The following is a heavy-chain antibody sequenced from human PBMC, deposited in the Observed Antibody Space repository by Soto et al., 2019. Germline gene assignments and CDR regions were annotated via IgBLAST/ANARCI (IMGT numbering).Heavy chain of an antibody. CDR2: IYPGDSDT. CDR3: AIHQGGYSYGSDAFDI. Sequence: LGESLKISCKGSGYSFTSYWIDWVRQMPGKGLEWMGIIYPGDSDTRYSPSFQGQVTISADKSISTAYLQWSSLKASDTAMYYCAIHQGGYSYGSDAFDIWGQGKMVTVS. J-gene: IGHJ3*02. D-gene: IGHD5-18*01. V-gene: IGHV5-51*01. CDR1: GYSFTSYW.